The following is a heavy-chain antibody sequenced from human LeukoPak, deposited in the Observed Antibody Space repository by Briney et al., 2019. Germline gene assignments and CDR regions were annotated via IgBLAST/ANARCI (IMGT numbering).Heavy chain of an antibody. CDR1: GGSISSYY. D-gene: IGHD3-22*01. J-gene: IGHJ4*02. CDR2: IYYSGST. CDR3: ARGVAHYYDSSSPFDY. Sequence: RSETLSLTCTVSGGSISSYYWSWIRQPPGKGLEWIGYIYYSGSTNYNPSLKSRVTISVDTSKNQFSLKLSSVTAADTAVYYCARGVAHYYDSSSPFDYWGQGTLVTVSS. V-gene: IGHV4-59*01.